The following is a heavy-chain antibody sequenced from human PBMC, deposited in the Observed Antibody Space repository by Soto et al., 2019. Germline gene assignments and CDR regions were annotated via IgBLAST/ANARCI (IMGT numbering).Heavy chain of an antibody. Sequence: VSLIVSCAASAFTLSAYDMHWVRQPNGRGLEWVSALGAADDPYYLGSVKGRFTISRENAKNSLYLQMNNLRAGDTAVYYCARAYSGRLPRRADYYYAMDVWGQGTTVTVSS. J-gene: IGHJ6*02. CDR3: ARAYSGRLPRRADYYYAMDV. CDR1: AFTLSAYD. CDR2: LGAADDP. D-gene: IGHD2-15*01. V-gene: IGHV3-13*05.